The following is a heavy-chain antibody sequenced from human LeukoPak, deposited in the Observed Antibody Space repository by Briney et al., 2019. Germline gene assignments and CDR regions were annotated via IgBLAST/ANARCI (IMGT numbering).Heavy chain of an antibody. CDR2: ISSSGSIR. CDR1: GFTFSSYE. CDR3: ARRGDYTADYYYYYMDV. V-gene: IGHV3-48*03. D-gene: IGHD4-11*01. J-gene: IGHJ6*03. Sequence: GGSLRLSCAASGFTFSSYEMNWVRQAPGKGLEWVSYISSSGSIRYYADSVKGRFTISRDNAKNSLYLQMNSLRAEDTAVYYCARRGDYTADYYYYYMDVWGKGTTVTVSS.